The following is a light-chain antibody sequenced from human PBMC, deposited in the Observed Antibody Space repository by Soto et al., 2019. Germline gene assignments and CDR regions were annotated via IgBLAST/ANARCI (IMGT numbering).Light chain of an antibody. V-gene: IGKV3-20*01. J-gene: IGKJ2*01. Sequence: EIVLTQSPGTLSLSPGDRVTLSCRASQSVSSSYLAWYQQKPGQAPRLLIYGASTRATGIPDRFSGSGSGTDFTLTISRLEPEDFAVYYCQQYGSSLYTFGQWTKLEIK. CDR2: GAS. CDR3: QQYGSSLYT. CDR1: QSVSSSY.